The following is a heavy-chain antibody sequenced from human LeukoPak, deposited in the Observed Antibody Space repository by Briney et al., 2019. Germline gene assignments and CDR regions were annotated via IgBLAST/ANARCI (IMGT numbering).Heavy chain of an antibody. CDR1: GGSISISNW. J-gene: IGHJ5*02. CDR2: IYHSGST. V-gene: IGHV4-4*02. CDR3: ARGHYDSRGYSEPFDP. D-gene: IGHD3-22*01. Sequence: SQTLFLTCAVSGGSISISNWWSWVRQPPGKGLEWIGEIYHSGSTNYNPSLKSRVTISVDKPKNQPSLKLSSVTAADTAVYYCARGHYDSRGYSEPFDPWGQGTLVTVSS.